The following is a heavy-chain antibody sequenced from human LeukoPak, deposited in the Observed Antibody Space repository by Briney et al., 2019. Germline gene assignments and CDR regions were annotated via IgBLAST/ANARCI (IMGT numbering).Heavy chain of an antibody. Sequence: PGGSLRLSCAASGFTFNDYYMTWIRQAPGKGLEWVSYISSSGGTTYYADSVKGRFAISRDNAKNSLYLQMNSLRAEDTAVYYCGRGSYVFWSAYGYWGQGTLVTVPS. CDR2: ISSSGGTT. CDR3: GRGSYVFWSAYGY. V-gene: IGHV3-11*04. J-gene: IGHJ4*02. D-gene: IGHD3-3*01. CDR1: GFTFNDYY.